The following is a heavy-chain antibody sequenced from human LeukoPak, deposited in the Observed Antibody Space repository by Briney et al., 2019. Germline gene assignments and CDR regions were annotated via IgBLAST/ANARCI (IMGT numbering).Heavy chain of an antibody. V-gene: IGHV1-24*01. J-gene: IGHJ4*02. CDR2: FDSEDGET. CDR3: ATGNYYFDY. Sequence: ASVTVSCTVSGYTLTELSMHWVRQAPGKGLEWMGGFDSEDGETIYAQKFQGRVTMTEDTSTDTAYMELSSLRSEDTAVYYCATGNYYFDYWGQGTLVTVSS. CDR1: GYTLTELS.